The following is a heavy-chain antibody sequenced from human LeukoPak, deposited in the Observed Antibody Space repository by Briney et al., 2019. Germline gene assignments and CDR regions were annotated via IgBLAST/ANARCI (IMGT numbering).Heavy chain of an antibody. CDR3: ARGGWYYYDSSGYYLIDN. CDR1: GYTFTSYG. D-gene: IGHD3-22*01. V-gene: IGHV1-18*01. Sequence: ASVKVSCKASGYTFTSYGISWVRQAPGQGLEWMGWISGYNGNTKYAQKFQARVTLTTDTSTSTAYMELWSLRSDDTALYYCARGGWYYYDSSGYYLIDNWGQGTLVTVSS. CDR2: ISGYNGNT. J-gene: IGHJ4*02.